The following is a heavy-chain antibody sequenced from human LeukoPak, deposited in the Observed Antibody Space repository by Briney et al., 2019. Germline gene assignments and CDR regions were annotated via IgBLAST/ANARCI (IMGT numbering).Heavy chain of an antibody. V-gene: IGHV4-4*07. J-gene: IGHJ4*02. CDR3: ARDLDY. CDR2: IYTSGST. CDR1: GGAISSYY. Sequence: PSETLSLTCTDPGGAISSYYGSWIRQPAGKGLEWIGRIYTSGSTNYNPSLKSRVTMSVDTSKNQFSLKLSSVTAADTAVYYCARDLDYWGQGTLVTVSS.